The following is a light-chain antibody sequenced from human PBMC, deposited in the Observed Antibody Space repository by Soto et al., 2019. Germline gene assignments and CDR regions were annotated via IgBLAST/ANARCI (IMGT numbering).Light chain of an antibody. J-gene: IGKJ1*01. CDR3: QQHNNWPRT. Sequence: EIVVTQSPATLSVYPGERATLSCRASQSITSSLAWYQQKPGQAPRLLIYDASSRATGIPDRFSGSGSGTDFTLTISSLQSEDFAVYYCQQHNNWPRTFGQGTKVDIK. V-gene: IGKV3D-15*01. CDR1: QSITSS. CDR2: DAS.